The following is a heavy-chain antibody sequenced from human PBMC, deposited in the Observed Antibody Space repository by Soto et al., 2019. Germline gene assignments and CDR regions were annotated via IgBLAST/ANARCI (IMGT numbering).Heavy chain of an antibody. CDR1: GFSFDSYA. V-gene: IGHV3-23*01. J-gene: IGHJ6*02. D-gene: IGHD2-21*02. CDR3: RKGHGRGSAVMTAANSNWGLDV. Sequence: GGSLRLSCAASGFSFDSYAMTWVRQAPGKGLEWVSGISRNGYATYYADSVKGRFTISRDNSKNTLYLQLSSLRAEDTAVYYCRKGHGRGSAVMTAANSNWGLDVLRQGTTDTVSS. CDR2: ISRNGYAT.